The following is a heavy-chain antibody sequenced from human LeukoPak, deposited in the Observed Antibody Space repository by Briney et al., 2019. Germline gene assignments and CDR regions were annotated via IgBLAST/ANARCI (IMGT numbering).Heavy chain of an antibody. D-gene: IGHD1-26*01. CDR2: ISTNGDST. J-gene: IGHJ3*02. CDR3: AKDDRGGSTDAFDI. CDR1: GFTFSSYA. Sequence: GGSLRLSCAASGFTFSSYAMHWVRQAPGKGLEHVSAISTNGDSTYYANSVKGRFIISRDNSKNTLYLQMGSLRAEDMAVYFCAKDDRGGSTDAFDIWGQGTMVTVSS. V-gene: IGHV3-64*01.